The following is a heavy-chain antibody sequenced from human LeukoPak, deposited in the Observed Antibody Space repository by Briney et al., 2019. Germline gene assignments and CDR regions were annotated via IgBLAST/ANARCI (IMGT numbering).Heavy chain of an antibody. Sequence: PGGSLTLSCAASGFTFSTHSMNWVRQAPGKGLEWVSYTNHDGNDIYYGESVKGRFTISRDNAKNSLYLQIHTLRAEDTAVYYCAGDGIGVLPGDAFDIWSQGTMVTVSS. V-gene: IGHV3-21*05. D-gene: IGHD6-19*01. J-gene: IGHJ3*02. CDR3: AGDGIGVLPGDAFDI. CDR2: TNHDGNDI. CDR1: GFTFSTHS.